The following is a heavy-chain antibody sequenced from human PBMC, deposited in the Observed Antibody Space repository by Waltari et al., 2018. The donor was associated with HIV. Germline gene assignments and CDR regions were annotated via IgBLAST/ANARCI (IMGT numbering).Heavy chain of an antibody. Sequence: QLQLQESGPGLVKPSETLSLTCTVPGCSLSRSNYYWGWSRQPPGTGLEWIGIIYYSGSAYYNPSLKSRVTISVDTSKNQFSLKLSSVTAADTAVYYCARHSLVHSYGMDVWGQGTTVTVSS. CDR2: IYYSGSA. CDR3: ARHSLVHSYGMDV. D-gene: IGHD3-10*01. J-gene: IGHJ6*02. V-gene: IGHV4-39*01. CDR1: GCSLSRSNYY.